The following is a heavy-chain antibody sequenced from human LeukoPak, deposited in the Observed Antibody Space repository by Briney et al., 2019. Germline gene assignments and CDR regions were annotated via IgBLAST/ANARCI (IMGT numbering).Heavy chain of an antibody. D-gene: IGHD3-10*01. CDR1: GFSVSTNY. J-gene: IGHJ4*02. CDR2: IYSGGST. Sequence: LAGGSLRLSCAASGFSVSTNYMIWVRQAPGKGLEWVSIIYSGGSTYYADSVKGRFTISRDDSKNTLYLQMNSLRAEDTAVYYCARDVLKGLLWFGESTAWGQGTLVTVSS. CDR3: ARDVLKGLLWFGESTA. V-gene: IGHV3-53*01.